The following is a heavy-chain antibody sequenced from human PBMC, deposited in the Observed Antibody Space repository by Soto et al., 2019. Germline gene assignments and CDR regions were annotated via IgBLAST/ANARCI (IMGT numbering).Heavy chain of an antibody. D-gene: IGHD5-18*01. Sequence: QVQLQQWGAGLLKPSETLSLTCAVYGGSFSGYYWSWIRQPPGKGLEWIGEINHSGSTNYNPSLKSRVTISVDTSKNQFSLKLSSVTAADTAVYYCARGRGYSYGRNYDYWGQGTLVTVSS. J-gene: IGHJ4*02. CDR2: INHSGST. CDR1: GGSFSGYY. CDR3: ARGRGYSYGRNYDY. V-gene: IGHV4-34*01.